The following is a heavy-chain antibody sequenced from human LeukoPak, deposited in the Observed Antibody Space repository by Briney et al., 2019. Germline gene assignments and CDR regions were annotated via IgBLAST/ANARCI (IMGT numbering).Heavy chain of an antibody. CDR2: LDWNSGNI. CDR1: GFTFDDYS. D-gene: IGHD2-15*01. Sequence: GGSLRPSCAASGFTFDDYSMHWDRQAPGKGLERVSSLDWNSGNIGYADSVKGRFTISRDNAKNSLYLQMDSLRTEDTALYYCVKDFSFAATSYYFDVWGQGTMVTVSS. CDR3: VKDFSFAATSYYFDV. V-gene: IGHV3-9*01. J-gene: IGHJ4*02.